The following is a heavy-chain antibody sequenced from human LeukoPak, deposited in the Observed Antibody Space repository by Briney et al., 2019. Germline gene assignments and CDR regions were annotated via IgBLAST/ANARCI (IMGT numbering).Heavy chain of an antibody. J-gene: IGHJ5*02. CDR1: GFTFSSYW. CDR2: INSDGSST. D-gene: IGHD6-6*01. CDR3: ARGSIAAWLDP. Sequence: GGSLRLSCAASGFTFSSYWMHWVRRAPGKGLVWVSRINSDGSSTSYADSVKGRFTISRDNAKNTLYLQMNSLRAEDTAVYYCARGSIAAWLDPWGQGTLVTVSS. V-gene: IGHV3-74*01.